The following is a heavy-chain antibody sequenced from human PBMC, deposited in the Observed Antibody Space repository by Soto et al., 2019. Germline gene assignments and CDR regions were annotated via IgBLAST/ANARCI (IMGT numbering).Heavy chain of an antibody. D-gene: IGHD3-16*01. CDR1: GFLLTTRGVG. V-gene: IGHV2-5*02. Sequence: QITLKESGPTLVKPTQTLTLTCSFSGFLLTTRGVGVGWIRQPPGKALEWLALIYLDDDKRYSPSLKTRLTLSKDTTKNPVVLPLANVDPGDTATYYCTHRRIMILETRGSHVFLDAWGKGTTVTVSS. CDR2: IYLDDDK. J-gene: IGHJ6*04. CDR3: THRRIMILETRGSHVFLDA.